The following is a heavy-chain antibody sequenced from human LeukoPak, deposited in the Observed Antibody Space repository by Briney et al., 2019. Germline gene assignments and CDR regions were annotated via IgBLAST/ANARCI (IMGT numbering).Heavy chain of an antibody. V-gene: IGHV4-34*01. J-gene: IGHJ5*02. D-gene: IGHD6-13*01. CDR3: ARSTAYSSSWYWWFDP. CDR2: INHSGST. CDR1: GGSFSGYY. Sequence: SETLSLTCAVYGGSFSGYYWSWIRQPPGKGLEWIGEINHSGSTNYNPSLKSRVTISVDTSKNQFSLKLSSVTAADTAVYYCARSTAYSSSWYWWFDPWGQGTLVTVSS.